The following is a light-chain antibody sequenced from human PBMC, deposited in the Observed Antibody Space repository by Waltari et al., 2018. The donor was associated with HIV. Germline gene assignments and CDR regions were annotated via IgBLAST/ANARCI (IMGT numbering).Light chain of an antibody. V-gene: IGLV2-23*02. CDR2: EVT. J-gene: IGLJ2*01. CDR3: CSYAGGGTLV. CDR1: SSDVGNYNL. Sequence: QSALTQPASVSGSPGQSITISCTGSSSDVGNYNLVSWYQQHPGKAPKFMIYEVTKRPSGVSNRFSDSKFGNTASLTISELQAEDEADYYCCSYAGGGTLVFGGGTKLTVL.